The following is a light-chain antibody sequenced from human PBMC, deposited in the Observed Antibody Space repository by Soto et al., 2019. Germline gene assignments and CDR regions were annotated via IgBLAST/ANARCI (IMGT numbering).Light chain of an antibody. CDR2: GAS. Sequence: EIVMTQSPATLSVSPGERATLSCRASQSVSSNLAWYRQNPGQAPRLLLYGASTRATGIPARFSGSGSGTEFTLTITRLQSEDFAVYYCQQYNDWPYTFGQGTKLEIK. V-gene: IGKV3-15*01. CDR3: QQYNDWPYT. J-gene: IGKJ2*01. CDR1: QSVSSN.